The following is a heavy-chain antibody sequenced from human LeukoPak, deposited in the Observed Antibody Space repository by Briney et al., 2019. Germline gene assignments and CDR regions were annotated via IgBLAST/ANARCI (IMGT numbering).Heavy chain of an antibody. Sequence: GGSLRLSCAVSGFTVSSNYMSWVRKAPGEGLEWVSVMYSGGSTYYADSVKGRFTISRHNSKNTLYLEINILKPDDTAVYYCARGGGDYNPFDYWGQGTLVTVSS. J-gene: IGHJ4*02. CDR3: ARGGGDYNPFDY. V-gene: IGHV3-53*04. CDR2: MYSGGST. D-gene: IGHD4-17*01. CDR1: GFTVSSNY.